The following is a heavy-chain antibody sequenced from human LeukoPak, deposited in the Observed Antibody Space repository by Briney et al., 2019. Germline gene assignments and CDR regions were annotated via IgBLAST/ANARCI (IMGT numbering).Heavy chain of an antibody. V-gene: IGHV3-23*01. J-gene: IGHJ4*02. CDR3: AKASEYYYDSSGYYYVYFDY. CDR2: ISGSGGST. Sequence: GGSLRLSCAASGFTFSSYATSWVRQAPGKGLEWVSAISGSGGSTYYADSVKGRFTISRDNSKNTLYLQMNSLRAEDTAVYYCAKASEYYYDSSGYYYVYFDYWGQGTLVTVSS. D-gene: IGHD3-22*01. CDR1: GFTFSSYA.